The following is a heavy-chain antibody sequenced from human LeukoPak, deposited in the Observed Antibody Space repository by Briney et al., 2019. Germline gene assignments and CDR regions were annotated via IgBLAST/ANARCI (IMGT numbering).Heavy chain of an antibody. V-gene: IGHV3-23*01. D-gene: IGHD3-10*01. Sequence: GGSLRLSCAASGFTFSSYAMSWVRQAPGKGLEWVSAISGSGGSTYYADSVKGRFTISRDNSKNTLYLQMNSLRAEDTAVYYCARSVMSSGSSYNSNAFDIWGQGTMVTVSS. CDR1: GFTFSSYA. CDR2: ISGSGGST. CDR3: ARSVMSSGSSYNSNAFDI. J-gene: IGHJ3*02.